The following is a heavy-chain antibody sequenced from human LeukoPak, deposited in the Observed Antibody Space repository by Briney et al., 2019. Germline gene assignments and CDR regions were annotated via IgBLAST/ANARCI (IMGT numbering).Heavy chain of an antibody. D-gene: IGHD2-2*01. CDR3: ARDDCSSTSCYYYYYYGMDV. V-gene: IGHV3-7*04. CDR1: GFTFSSYW. CDR2: IKQDGSEK. Sequence: PGGSLRLSCAASGFTFSSYWMSWVRQAPGKGLEWVANIKQDGSEKYYVDSVKGRFTISRDNAKNSLYLQMNSLRAEDTAVYYCARDDCSSTSCYYYYYYGMDVWGQGTTVTVSS. J-gene: IGHJ6*02.